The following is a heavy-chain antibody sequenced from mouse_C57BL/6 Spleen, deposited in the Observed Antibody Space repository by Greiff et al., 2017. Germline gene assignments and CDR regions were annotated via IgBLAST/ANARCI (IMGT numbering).Heavy chain of an antibody. Sequence: VQLQQSGPELVKPGASVKISCKASGYAFSSSWMNWVKQRPGQGLEWIGRIYPGDGDTTYNGKFKGKATLTADKSSSTAYMQLSSLTSEESAVYFCARWLLRHWYFDVWGTGTTVTVSS. CDR3: ARWLLRHWYFDV. J-gene: IGHJ1*03. V-gene: IGHV1-82*01. D-gene: IGHD2-3*01. CDR2: IYPGDGDT. CDR1: GYAFSSSW.